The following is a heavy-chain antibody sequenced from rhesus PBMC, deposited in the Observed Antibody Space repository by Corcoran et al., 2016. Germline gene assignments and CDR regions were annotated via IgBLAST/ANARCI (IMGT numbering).Heavy chain of an antibody. J-gene: IGHJ4*01. D-gene: IGHD3-28*01. CDR1: GFTFSSYG. CDR2: IRNGGGST. CDR3: AKARGNNHYHSNPIDY. Sequence: EVQLVESGGGLVQPGGSLRLSCAASGFTFSSYGMSWVRQAPGKGLEWDSYIRNGGGSTTHADPATGRFTISRDNSKNTLSLQMNSLRAEDTAVYYCAKARGNNHYHSNPIDYWGQGVLVTVSS. V-gene: IGHV3S5*01.